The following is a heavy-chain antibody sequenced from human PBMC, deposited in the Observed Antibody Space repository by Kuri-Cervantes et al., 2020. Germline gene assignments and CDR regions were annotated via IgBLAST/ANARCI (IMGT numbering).Heavy chain of an antibody. CDR3: ARTMYYYGSGSYVFDI. D-gene: IGHD3-10*01. J-gene: IGHJ3*02. CDR1: GSSLSTSGMC. V-gene: IGHV2-70*17. CDR2: IDWDDDK. Sequence: SGPTLVKPTQTLTLTCSFSGSSLSTSGMCVSWIRQPPGKALECLARIDWDDDKFYSTSLKTRLTISKDTSKNQVVLTMTNMDPVDTATYYCARTMYYYGSGSYVFDIWGQGTMVTVSS.